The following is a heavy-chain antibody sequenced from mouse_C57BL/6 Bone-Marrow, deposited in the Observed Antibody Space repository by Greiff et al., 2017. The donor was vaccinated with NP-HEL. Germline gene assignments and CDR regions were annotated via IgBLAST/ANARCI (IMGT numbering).Heavy chain of an antibody. V-gene: IGHV1-19*01. Sequence: EVQLQESGPVLVKPGASVKMSCKASGYTFTDYYMNWVKQSHGKSLEWIGVINPYNGGTSYNQKFKGQATLTVDKSSSTAYMELNSLTSEDSAVYYCASITTVVAGDAMGGWGQGTSVTGSS. CDR2: INPYNGGT. CDR1: GYTFTDYY. J-gene: IGHJ4*01. D-gene: IGHD1-1*01. CDR3: ASITTVVAGDAMGG.